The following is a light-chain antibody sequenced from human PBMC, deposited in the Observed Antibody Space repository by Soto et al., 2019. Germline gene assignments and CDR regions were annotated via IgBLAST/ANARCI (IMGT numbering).Light chain of an antibody. CDR1: SSDVGGYEF. CDR2: DVT. Sequence: QSALTQPASVSGSPGQSITLSCTGTSSDVGGYEFVSWYQQYPGKAPKLMIYDVTKRPSGVPDRFSGSKSGNTASLTISGLQADDEADYYCCSYAGTYTVVFGGGTKLTVL. CDR3: CSYAGTYTVV. V-gene: IGLV2-11*01. J-gene: IGLJ3*02.